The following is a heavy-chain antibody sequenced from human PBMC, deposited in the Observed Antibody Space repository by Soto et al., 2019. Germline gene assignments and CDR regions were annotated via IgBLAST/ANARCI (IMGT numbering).Heavy chain of an antibody. CDR3: ARVTFTPNWFDS. Sequence: SETLSLTCTVSGDSISNPDYYWSWIRQAPGEGLELIGYVYYRGSIYYTPSFESRVSISIDTSKNQFSLRLTSVTAADSAVYFCARVTFTPNWFDSWGQGILVTVSS. CDR2: VYYRGSI. CDR1: GDSISNPDYY. V-gene: IGHV4-30-4*01. D-gene: IGHD3-16*01. J-gene: IGHJ5*01.